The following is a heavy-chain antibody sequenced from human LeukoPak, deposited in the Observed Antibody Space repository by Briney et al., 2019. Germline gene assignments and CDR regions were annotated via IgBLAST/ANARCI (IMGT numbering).Heavy chain of an antibody. Sequence: SETLSLTCTVSGGSISSGGYYWSWIRQHPGTGLEWIGYISYSGSSYYNPSLKSRLSISLDTSKNQFSLSLSSVTAADTAVFYCARASVAWMQNAFDLWGQGTMVTVSS. J-gene: IGHJ3*01. V-gene: IGHV4-31*03. D-gene: IGHD6-19*01. CDR2: ISYSGSS. CDR1: GGSISSGGYY. CDR3: ARASVAWMQNAFDL.